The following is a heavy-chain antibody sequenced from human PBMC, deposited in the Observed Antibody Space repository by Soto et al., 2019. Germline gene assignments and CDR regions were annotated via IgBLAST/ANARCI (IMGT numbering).Heavy chain of an antibody. V-gene: IGHV3-23*01. CDR2: ISGSGGST. CDR1: GFTFSSYA. Sequence: GGSLRLSCAASGFTFSSYAMSWVRQAPGKGLEWVSAISGSGGSTYYADSVKGRFTISRDNSKNPLYLQMNSLRAEDTAVYYCAKPLAAATRFPPDYWGQGTLVTVSS. J-gene: IGHJ4*02. D-gene: IGHD6-25*01. CDR3: AKPLAAATRFPPDY.